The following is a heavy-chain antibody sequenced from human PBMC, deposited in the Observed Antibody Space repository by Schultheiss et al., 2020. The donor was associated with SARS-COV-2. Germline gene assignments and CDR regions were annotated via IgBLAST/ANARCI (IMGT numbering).Heavy chain of an antibody. D-gene: IGHD3-22*01. J-gene: IGHJ4*02. CDR1: GYNFINSG. Sequence: ASVKVSCKASGYNFINSGITWVRQAPGQGLEWMGWISVYIGNTNSAQKFQGRVTMTTDTSTSTAYMELSSLRSEDTAVYYCARWDSSGYMYYFDYWGQGTLVTVSS. CDR3: ARWDSSGYMYYFDY. V-gene: IGHV1-18*01. CDR2: ISVYIGNT.